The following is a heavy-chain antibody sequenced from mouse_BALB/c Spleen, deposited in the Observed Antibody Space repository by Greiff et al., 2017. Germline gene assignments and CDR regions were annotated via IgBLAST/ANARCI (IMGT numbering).Heavy chain of an antibody. CDR3: ARGTAFYAMDY. CDR2: ISYSGST. J-gene: IGHJ4*01. D-gene: IGHD3-3*01. Sequence: EVKLMESGPGLVKPSQSLSLTCTVTGYSITSDYAWNWIRQFPGNKLEWMGYISYSGSTSYNPSLKSRISITRDTSKNQFFLQLNSVTTEDTATYYCARGTAFYAMDYWGQGTSVTVSS. V-gene: IGHV3-2*02. CDR1: GYSITSDYA.